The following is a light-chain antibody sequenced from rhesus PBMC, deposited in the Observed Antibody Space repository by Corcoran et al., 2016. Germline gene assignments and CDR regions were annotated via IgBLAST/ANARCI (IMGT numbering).Light chain of an antibody. Sequence: DIVMTQTPLSLPVTPGEPASISCRSSQSLLDSDGYTCLDWYLQKPGQSPQLLIYEVSNRVSGVPVRLSGGGSGTECTLKISRVEPEDVGVYYWMQNIEFPFTFGPGTKLDIK. CDR1: QSLLDSDGYTC. V-gene: IGKV2-90*01. CDR2: EVS. J-gene: IGKJ3*01. CDR3: MQNIEFPFT.